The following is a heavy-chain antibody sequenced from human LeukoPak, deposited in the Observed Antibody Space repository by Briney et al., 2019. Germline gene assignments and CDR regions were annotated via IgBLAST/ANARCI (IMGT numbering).Heavy chain of an antibody. J-gene: IGHJ5*02. CDR3: AREVVRGVIQWFDP. CDR2: INPNSGGT. Sequence: GASVKVSCKASGYTFTGYYIHWVRQAPGQGLEWMGWINPNSGGTNYAEKFQGRVTMTRDTSISTAYMELRRLRSDDTAVYYCAREVVRGVIQWFDPWGQGTLVTVSS. CDR1: GYTFTGYY. D-gene: IGHD3-10*01. V-gene: IGHV1-2*02.